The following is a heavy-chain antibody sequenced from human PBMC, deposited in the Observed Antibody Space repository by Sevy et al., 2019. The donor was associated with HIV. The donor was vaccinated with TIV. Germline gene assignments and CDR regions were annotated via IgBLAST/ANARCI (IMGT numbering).Heavy chain of an antibody. CDR1: GLSVSRNY. D-gene: IGHD7-27*01. CDR2: IYAGGST. Sequence: GGSLRLSCAASGLSVSRNYLSWVRQAPGKGLEWVSVIYAGGSTYYADSLKGRFTVSRDKAKNTLDYQMNSLRAEDTAVYYCASQLGIGAFDIWGQGTMVTVSS. J-gene: IGHJ3*02. CDR3: ASQLGIGAFDI. V-gene: IGHV3-53*01.